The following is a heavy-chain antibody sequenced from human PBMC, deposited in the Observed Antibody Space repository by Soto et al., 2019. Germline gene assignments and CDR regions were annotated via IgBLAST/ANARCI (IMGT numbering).Heavy chain of an antibody. J-gene: IGHJ6*02. V-gene: IGHV1-18*01. Sequence: QVQLVQSGAEVKKPGDSVKVSCKASGYSLTSYGISWVRQAPGQGLEWMGWIRAYNGNTIYAQKLQGRVTMTPDTSTSTAYMELRSLRSDDTAVDYCAMENGFVESVVCCQGTTVTVSS. CDR3: AMENGFVESVV. CDR1: GYSLTSYG. CDR2: IRAYNGNT. D-gene: IGHD3-10*01.